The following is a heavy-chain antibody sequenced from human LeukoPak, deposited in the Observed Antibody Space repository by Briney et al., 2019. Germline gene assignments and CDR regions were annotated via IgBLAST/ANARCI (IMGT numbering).Heavy chain of an antibody. CDR2: ISNDGGGT. J-gene: IGHJ5*02. CDR3: AKGSSGYFADL. D-gene: IGHD3-22*01. V-gene: IGHV3-23*01. CDR1: GFIFNNYG. Sequence: PGGSLRLSCAAPGFIFNNYGLIWVRQAPGKGLEWVSAISNDGGGTQYADFVEGRFTISRDNSKNTLFLQMSSLRAEDTALYYCAKGSSGYFADLWGQGTLVTVYS.